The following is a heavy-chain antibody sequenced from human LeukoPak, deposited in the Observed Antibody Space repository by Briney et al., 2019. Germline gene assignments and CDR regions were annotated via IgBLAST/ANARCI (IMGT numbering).Heavy chain of an antibody. CDR1: GFTFSDYY. Sequence: PGGSLRLSCAASGFTFSDYYMSWIRQAPGKGLEWVSYISSSGSTKYYADSVKGRFTISRDNAKNSYLQVNSPRAEDTAVYYCARDGHAYGRGSPHYWGQGTLVTVSS. D-gene: IGHD3-10*01. CDR3: ARDGHAYGRGSPHY. CDR2: ISSSGSTK. V-gene: IGHV3-11*01. J-gene: IGHJ4*02.